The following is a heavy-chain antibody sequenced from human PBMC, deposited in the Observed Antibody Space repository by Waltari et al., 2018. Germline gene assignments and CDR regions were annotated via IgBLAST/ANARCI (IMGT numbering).Heavy chain of an antibody. CDR1: GGSISSSSYY. Sequence: QLQLQESGPGLVKPSETLSLTVTVSGGSISSSSYYWGWIRQPPGKGLEWIGSIYYIGSTYYNPSLKSRVTISVDTSKNQFSLKLNSVTAADTAVYYCARLSNRGSGSYYAYYFDYWGQGTLVTVSS. CDR2: IYYIGST. J-gene: IGHJ4*02. V-gene: IGHV4-39*07. CDR3: ARLSNRGSGSYYAYYFDY. D-gene: IGHD3-10*01.